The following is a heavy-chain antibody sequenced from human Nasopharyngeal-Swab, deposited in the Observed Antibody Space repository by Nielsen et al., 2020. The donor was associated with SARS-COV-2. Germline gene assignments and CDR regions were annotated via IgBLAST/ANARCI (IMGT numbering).Heavy chain of an antibody. CDR1: GFTVSNSG. CDR3: AKDVHADYGGIDY. D-gene: IGHD4/OR15-4a*01. Sequence: GGSLSLAWAASGFTVSNSGMDWVRQAPGKGLEWVAVISYDGSNEYYGDSVKGRFTISRDNSKNTLYLQMNSLRVDDTAVYYCAKDVHADYGGIDYWGQGILVTVSS. V-gene: IGHV3-30*18. J-gene: IGHJ4*02. CDR2: ISYDGSNE.